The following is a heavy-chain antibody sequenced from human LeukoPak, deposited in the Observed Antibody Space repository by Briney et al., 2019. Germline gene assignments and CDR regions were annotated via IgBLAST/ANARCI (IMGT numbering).Heavy chain of an antibody. Sequence: GGSLRLSCAASGFTFSSYGMHWVRQAPGKGLEWVAVIWYDGSNKYYADSVKGRFTISRDNSKNTLYLQMNSLRAEDTAVYYCARAGFSSGWYVSEEEAYTSDYWGQGTLVTVSS. CDR3: ARAGFSSGWYVSEEEAYTSDY. J-gene: IGHJ4*02. D-gene: IGHD6-19*01. CDR2: IWYDGSNK. CDR1: GFTFSSYG. V-gene: IGHV3-33*01.